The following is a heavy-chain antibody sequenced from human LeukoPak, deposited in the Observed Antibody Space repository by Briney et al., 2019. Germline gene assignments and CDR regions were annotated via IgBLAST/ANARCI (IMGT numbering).Heavy chain of an antibody. Sequence: SETLSLTCTVSGGSISSYYWSWIRQPPGKGLEWIGYIYYSGSTNYNPSLKSRVTISVDTSKNQFSLKLSSVTAADTAVYYCARGRYSSSWYVDYWGQGTLVTVPS. CDR3: ARGRYSSSWYVDY. CDR1: GGSISSYY. D-gene: IGHD6-13*01. CDR2: IYYSGST. J-gene: IGHJ4*02. V-gene: IGHV4-59*01.